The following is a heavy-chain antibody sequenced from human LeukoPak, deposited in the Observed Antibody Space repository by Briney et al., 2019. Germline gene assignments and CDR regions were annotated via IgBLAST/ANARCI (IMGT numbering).Heavy chain of an antibody. Sequence: PGGSLRLSCAASGFTFSSYAMSWVRQAPGKGLEWVSAISTSGGSTYYADSVKGRFPISRDNYKNTLYLQMNSLSAEDTAVYYCAKRASPPYYFDYWGQGTLVTVSS. CDR3: AKRASPPYYFDY. J-gene: IGHJ4*02. V-gene: IGHV3-23*01. CDR2: ISTSGGST. CDR1: GFTFSSYA.